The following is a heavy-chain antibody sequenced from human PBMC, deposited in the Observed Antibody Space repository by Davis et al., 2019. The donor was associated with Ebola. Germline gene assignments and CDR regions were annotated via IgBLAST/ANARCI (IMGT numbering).Heavy chain of an antibody. J-gene: IGHJ6*02. D-gene: IGHD3/OR15-3a*01. V-gene: IGHV4-61*01. Sequence: GSLRLSCTVSGGSISSSSYYWSWIRQPPGKGLEWIGYIYYSGSTNYNPSLKSRVTISVETSKNQFSLKLSSVTAADTAVYYCAREGGLPYYYYYGMDVWGQGTTVTVSS. CDR3: AREGGLPYYYYYGMDV. CDR2: IYYSGST. CDR1: GGSISSSSYY.